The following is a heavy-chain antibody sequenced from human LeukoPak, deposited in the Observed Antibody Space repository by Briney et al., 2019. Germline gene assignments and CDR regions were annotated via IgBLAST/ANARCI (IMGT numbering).Heavy chain of an antibody. CDR1: GGSISSSSYY. D-gene: IGHD4-23*01. J-gene: IGHJ2*01. CDR2: IYYSGST. V-gene: IGHV4-39*01. Sequence: SETLSLTCTVSGGSISSSSYYWGWIRQPPGKGLEWIGSIYYSGSTYYNPSLKSRVTISVDTSKNQFSLKLSSVTAADTAVYYCARQAVASHWYFDLWGRGTPVTVSS. CDR3: ARQAVASHWYFDL.